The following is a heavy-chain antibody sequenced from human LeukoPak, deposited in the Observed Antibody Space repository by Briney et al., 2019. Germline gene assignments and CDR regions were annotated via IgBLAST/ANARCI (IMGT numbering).Heavy chain of an antibody. J-gene: IGHJ6*02. CDR1: GGSISSYY. CDR2: IYYSGST. D-gene: IGHD6-19*01. V-gene: IGHV4-59*12. CDR3: AREGRYSSGWYAGYYYYGMDV. Sequence: SETLSLTCTVSGGSISSYYWSWIRQPPGKGLEWIGYIYYSGSTNYNPSLKSRVTISVDTSKSQFSLKLSSVTAADTAVYYCAREGRYSSGWYAGYYYYGMDVWGQGTTVTVSS.